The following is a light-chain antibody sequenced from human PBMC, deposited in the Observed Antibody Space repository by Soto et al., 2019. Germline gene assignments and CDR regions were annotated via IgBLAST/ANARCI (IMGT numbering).Light chain of an antibody. Sequence: EIVLTQSPGTLSLSPGDRATLSCRARQSVSTNYLAGYQQKPGQAPRLLLYGASSRAIGIPDRFSGSGSGTDVTLTISRLEPEDFAVYYCQQYDTSPPLTFGGGTKVEIK. CDR2: GAS. J-gene: IGKJ4*01. CDR1: QSVSTNY. V-gene: IGKV3-20*01. CDR3: QQYDTSPPLT.